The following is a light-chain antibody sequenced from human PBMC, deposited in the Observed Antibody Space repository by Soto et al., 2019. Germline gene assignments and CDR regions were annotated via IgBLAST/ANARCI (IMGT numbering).Light chain of an antibody. CDR1: QSVNYY. V-gene: IGKV3-11*01. Sequence: EIVMTQSPATLSVSPGERVTLSCRASQSVNYYLAWYQQKPGQAPRLLIYDASTRATGIPARFSGSGSGTDFTLTISSLEPEDFAVYYCQQRSNWPRTFGQGTRLEIK. CDR3: QQRSNWPRT. J-gene: IGKJ5*01. CDR2: DAS.